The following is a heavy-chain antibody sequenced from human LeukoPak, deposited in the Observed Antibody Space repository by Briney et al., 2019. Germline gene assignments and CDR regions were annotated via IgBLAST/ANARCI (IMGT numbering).Heavy chain of an antibody. Sequence: GESLKISCQGSGYSFTRKWIGWVRQMPGKGLEWMAIIYPGDSDTRYSPSFQGQVTISADKSISTAYLQWSSLKASDTAMYYCARLRPYDSSGCDIWGQGTMVSVSS. V-gene: IGHV5-51*01. CDR3: ARLRPYDSSGCDI. D-gene: IGHD3-22*01. CDR2: IYPGDSDT. CDR1: GYSFTRKW. J-gene: IGHJ3*02.